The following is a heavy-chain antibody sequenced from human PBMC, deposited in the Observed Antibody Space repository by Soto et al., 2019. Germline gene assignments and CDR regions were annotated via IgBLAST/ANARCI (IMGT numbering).Heavy chain of an antibody. CDR2: IGGTGNNI. CDR3: EKVKPGIQQSLVSFDY. V-gene: IGHV3-23*01. Sequence: LRLSCAASGFTFGNYAMSWVRQAPGKWLQWVSAIGGTGNNIYYADSVKGRFIISRDKSKNTLYLQMNCLRAEDTAVYYCEKVKPGIQQSLVSFDYWGQGPLVTVSS. J-gene: IGHJ4*02. D-gene: IGHD4-4*01. CDR1: GFTFGNYA.